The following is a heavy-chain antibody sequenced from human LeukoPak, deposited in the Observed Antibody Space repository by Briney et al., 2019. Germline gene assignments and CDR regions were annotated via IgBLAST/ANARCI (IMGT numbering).Heavy chain of an antibody. CDR2: INPNGGST. D-gene: IGHD2-2*01. CDR1: GYTFTSYH. Sequence: ASVKVSCKASGYTFTSYHMHWVRQAPGQGLEWMGMINPNGGSTSYALKFQGRVTMTRDTSTSTVYMELSSLRSEDTAVYYCARASVVVVVPETYFDYWGQGTLVTVSS. CDR3: ARASVVVVVPETYFDY. J-gene: IGHJ4*02. V-gene: IGHV1-46*01.